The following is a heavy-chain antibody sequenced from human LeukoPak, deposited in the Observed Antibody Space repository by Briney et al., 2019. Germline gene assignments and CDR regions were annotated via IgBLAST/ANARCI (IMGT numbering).Heavy chain of an antibody. J-gene: IGHJ4*02. CDR3: ARDEDTSALSEY. D-gene: IGHD2/OR15-2a*01. CDR2: ISNSGGRT. V-gene: IGHV3-23*01. Sequence: GGSLRLSCAGSGFSFSSNTMSWVRQAPGRGLEWVSAISNSGGRTDYADSVKGRFTISRDNYKSTLYLHMDSLRAEDTAVYYCARDEDTSALSEYWGQGTLVTVSS. CDR1: GFSFSSNT.